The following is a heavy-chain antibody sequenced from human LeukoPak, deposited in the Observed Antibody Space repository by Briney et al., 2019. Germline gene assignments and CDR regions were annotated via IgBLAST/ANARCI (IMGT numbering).Heavy chain of an antibody. V-gene: IGHV3-53*01. D-gene: IGHD3-10*01. CDR1: GFTVSSNY. Sequence: TGGSLRLSCAASGFTVSSNYMSWVRQAPGKGLEWVSVIYSGGSTYYADSVKGRFTISRDNSKNTLYLQMNSLRAEDTAVYYCARAPLWFGELVYWGQGTLVTVSS. CDR2: IYSGGST. CDR3: ARAPLWFGELVY. J-gene: IGHJ4*02.